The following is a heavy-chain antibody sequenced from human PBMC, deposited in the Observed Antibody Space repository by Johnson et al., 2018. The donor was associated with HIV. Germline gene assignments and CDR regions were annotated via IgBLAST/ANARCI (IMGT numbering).Heavy chain of an antibody. CDR2: ISRSGTTI. J-gene: IGHJ3*02. CDR1: GFTFTDYQ. CDR3: AKGRYSSSWYLAGAFDI. V-gene: IGHV3-11*01. D-gene: IGHD6-13*01. Sequence: QVQLVESGGGVVRPGGSLRLSCAASGFTFTDYQMSWIRQAPGKGLEWVSYISRSGTTIYYADSVQGRFTVSRDNAKNSLYLQMSSLRAEDTAIYYCAKGRYSSSWYLAGAFDIWGQGTMVTVSS.